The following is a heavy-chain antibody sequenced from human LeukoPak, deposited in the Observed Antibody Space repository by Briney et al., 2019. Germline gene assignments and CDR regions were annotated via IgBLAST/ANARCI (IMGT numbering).Heavy chain of an antibody. D-gene: IGHD3-10*01. CDR1: GFTFSSYS. Sequence: PGGSLRLSCAASGFTFSSYSMNWVRQAPGKGLEWVGRIKSKTDGGTTDYAAPVKGRFTISRDDSKNTLYLQMNSLKTEDTAVYYCTTESGEVWFGEHAFDIWGQGTMVTVSS. CDR2: IKSKTDGGTT. CDR3: TTESGEVWFGEHAFDI. J-gene: IGHJ3*02. V-gene: IGHV3-15*01.